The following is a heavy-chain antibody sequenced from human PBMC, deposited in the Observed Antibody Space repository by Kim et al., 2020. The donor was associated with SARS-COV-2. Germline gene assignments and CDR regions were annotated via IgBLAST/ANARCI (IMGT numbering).Heavy chain of an antibody. CDR2: ISSSSSTI. V-gene: IGHV3-48*02. Sequence: GGSLRLSCAASGFTFSSYSMNWVRQAPGKGLECVSYISSSSSTIYYADSVKGRFTISRVNAKNSLYLLMNSLRDEDTAVYYCARDRGGSSWYGSDYYGM. D-gene: IGHD6-13*01. J-gene: IGHJ6*01. CDR3: ARDRGGSSWYGSDYYGM. CDR1: GFTFSSYS.